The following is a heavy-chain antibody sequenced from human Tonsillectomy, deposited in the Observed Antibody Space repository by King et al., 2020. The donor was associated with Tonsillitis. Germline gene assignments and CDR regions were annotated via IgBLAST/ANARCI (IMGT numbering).Heavy chain of an antibody. Sequence: QLQESGPGLVQPSETLSLTCTVSGGSISRYFWSWIRQSPGKGLEWIGYIYYTGSTNYNPSLKSRVTISVDTSKAQFSLNLSSVTAADTAVYYCARGLEVRGVIPDNWFDPWGQGTLVTVSS. CDR2: IYYTGST. CDR1: GGSISRYF. J-gene: IGHJ5*02. V-gene: IGHV4-59*01. CDR3: ARGLEVRGVIPDNWFDP. D-gene: IGHD3-10*01.